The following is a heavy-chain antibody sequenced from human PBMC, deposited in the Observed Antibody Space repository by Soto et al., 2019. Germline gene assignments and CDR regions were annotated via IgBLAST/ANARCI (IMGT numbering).Heavy chain of an antibody. CDR1: GYTFTSYG. D-gene: IGHD6-6*01. CDR3: ARGRDGDY. V-gene: IGHV1-18*01. Sequence: QVHLVQSGAEVKKPGASVKVSCKASGYTFTSYGITWVRQAPGQGLEWMGWISAHNGNTDYAQKLQGRVIVTRDTSTSPAYMELRSLRSDDTAVYYCARGRDGDYWGPGALVTVSS. CDR2: ISAHNGNT. J-gene: IGHJ4*02.